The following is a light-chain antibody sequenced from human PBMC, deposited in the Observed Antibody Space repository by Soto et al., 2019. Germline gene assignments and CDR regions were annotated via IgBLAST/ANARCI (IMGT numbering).Light chain of an antibody. CDR2: GAS. Sequence: IGLKQSPGTLSLSQGEEATLSCRAIQIVDSNYLAWYQQKPGQTPRLIIYGASGRADGIPHRFSGSGFGTDFTLTISKVEPEDFAVYYCQQYGTPRSFRFGQGTRLEF. CDR3: QQYGTPRSFR. CDR1: QIVDSNY. V-gene: IGKV3-20*01. J-gene: IGKJ5*01.